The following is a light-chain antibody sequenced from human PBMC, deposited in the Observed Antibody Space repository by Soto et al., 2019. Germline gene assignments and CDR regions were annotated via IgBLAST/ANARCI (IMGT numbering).Light chain of an antibody. J-gene: IGKJ1*01. CDR2: GAS. Sequence: EIVLTQSPGTLSLSPGERATLSCRASQSVSDSCLAWYQQKPGQARRLLIHGASTRATGIPDRFSGSGSGTDFTLTISRLEPEDLAVYYCQQYGTSRRTFGQGTKVDIK. CDR1: QSVSDSC. V-gene: IGKV3-20*01. CDR3: QQYGTSRRT.